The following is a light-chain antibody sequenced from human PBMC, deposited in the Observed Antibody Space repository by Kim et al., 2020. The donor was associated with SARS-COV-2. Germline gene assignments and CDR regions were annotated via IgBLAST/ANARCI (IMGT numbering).Light chain of an antibody. CDR1: QSVSHSY. J-gene: IGKJ2*01. V-gene: IGKV3-20*01. CDR2: GAS. CDR3: QQYGTSPYT. Sequence: LSPGERATLSCRASQSVSHSYLAWYQQKPGQAPRVLIYGASSRATGIPDRFSGSGSGTDFTLTISRLEPEDFAVYYCQQYGTSPYTFGQGTKLEI.